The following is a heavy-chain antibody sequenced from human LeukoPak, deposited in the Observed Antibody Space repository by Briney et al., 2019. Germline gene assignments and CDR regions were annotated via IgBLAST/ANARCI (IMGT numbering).Heavy chain of an antibody. J-gene: IGHJ4*02. V-gene: IGHV3-7*01. CDR3: AKAPRWYYDSSGYLYYFDY. CDR1: GFTFSNYW. CDR2: IQQHGSET. D-gene: IGHD3-22*01. Sequence: TGGSLRPSCEGSGFTFSNYWMSWVRQAPGKGLEWVANIQQHGSETYYGDSVKGRFTISRDNAKNSLYLQMNSLRAEDTAVYYCAKAPRWYYDSSGYLYYFDYWGQGTLVAVSS.